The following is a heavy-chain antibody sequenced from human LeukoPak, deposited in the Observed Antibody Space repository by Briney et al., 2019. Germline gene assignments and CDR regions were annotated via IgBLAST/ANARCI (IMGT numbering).Heavy chain of an antibody. CDR3: ARDVYDSSGNIDY. D-gene: IGHD3-22*01. J-gene: IGHJ4*02. Sequence: GGSLRLSCAASGFTFSSYSMTWVRQAPGKGLEWVSSISSSSSYIYYADSVKGRFTISRDNAKNSLYLQMNSLRAEDTAVYYCARDVYDSSGNIDYWGQGTLVTVSS. CDR1: GFTFSSYS. V-gene: IGHV3-21*01. CDR2: ISSSSSYI.